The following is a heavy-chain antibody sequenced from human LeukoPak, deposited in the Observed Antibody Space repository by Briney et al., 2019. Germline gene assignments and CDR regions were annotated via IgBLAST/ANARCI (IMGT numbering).Heavy chain of an antibody. J-gene: IGHJ3*01. D-gene: IGHD6-13*01. Sequence: ASVKVSCKASGRLFTSYGIAWVRQAPGEGLEWVGWISNFDGDTKVAENLQGRVTLTTGSSTSTAYMVLTNLKFDDTAVYYCVRARGCSNCVLTDGFDSWGQGTQVTVSS. CDR3: VRARGCSNCVLTDGFDS. CDR1: GRLFTSYG. V-gene: IGHV1-18*01. CDR2: ISNFDGDT.